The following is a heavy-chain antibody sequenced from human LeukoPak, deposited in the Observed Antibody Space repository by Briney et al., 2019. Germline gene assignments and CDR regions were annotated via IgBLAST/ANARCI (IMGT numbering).Heavy chain of an antibody. CDR3: ARSRSYGGNTNLFDY. Sequence: TSETLSLTCTVSGGSISSGGYYWSWIRQHPGKGLEWIGYIYYSGSTYYNPSLKSRVTISVDTSKNQFSLKLSFVTAADTAVYYCARSRSYGGNTNLFDYWGQGTLVTVSS. V-gene: IGHV4-31*03. J-gene: IGHJ4*02. CDR2: IYYSGST. CDR1: GGSISSGGYY. D-gene: IGHD4-23*01.